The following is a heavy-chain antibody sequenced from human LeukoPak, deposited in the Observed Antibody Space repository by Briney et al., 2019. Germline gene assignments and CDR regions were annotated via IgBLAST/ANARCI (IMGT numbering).Heavy chain of an antibody. CDR2: IYYSGST. CDR1: GFTFSDYY. CDR3: ASSRITMVRGVIWGAFDI. V-gene: IGHV4-59*05. Sequence: GSLRLSCAASGFTFSDYYMSWIRQAPGKGLEWIGSIYYSGSTYYNPSLKSRVTISVDTSKNQFSLKLSSVTAADTAVYYCASSRITMVRGVIWGAFDIWGQGTMVTVSS. J-gene: IGHJ3*02. D-gene: IGHD3-10*01.